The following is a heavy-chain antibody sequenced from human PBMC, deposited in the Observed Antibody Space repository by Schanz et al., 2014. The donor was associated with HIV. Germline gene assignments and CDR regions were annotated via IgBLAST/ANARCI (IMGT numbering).Heavy chain of an antibody. J-gene: IGHJ3*02. D-gene: IGHD1-26*01. CDR2: ITWNSGSK. CDR1: GFIFDDYA. V-gene: IGHV3-9*01. Sequence: VQLVESGGGLVKPGGSLRLSCAASGFIFDDYAMHWARQAPGKGLEWVSGITWNSGSKGYADSVKGRFTISRDNAKNFLYLQMNSLRAEDTALYYCAKDMGSGSYEAFDIWGQGTMVTVSS. CDR3: AKDMGSGSYEAFDI.